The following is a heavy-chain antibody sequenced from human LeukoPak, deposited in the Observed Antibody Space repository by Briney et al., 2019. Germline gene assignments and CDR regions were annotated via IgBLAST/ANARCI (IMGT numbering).Heavy chain of an antibody. D-gene: IGHD3-22*01. V-gene: IGHV3-23*01. CDR3: ARGSGGSRKTYYYDSSGYYPFDY. CDR2: ISGSGGST. CDR1: GFTFSSYA. J-gene: IGHJ4*02. Sequence: GGSLRLSCAASGFTFSSYAMSWVRQAPGKGLEWVSAISGSGGSTYYADSVKGRFTISRDNAKNSLYLQMNSLRAEDTAVYYCARGSGGSRKTYYYDSSGYYPFDYWGQGTLVTVSS.